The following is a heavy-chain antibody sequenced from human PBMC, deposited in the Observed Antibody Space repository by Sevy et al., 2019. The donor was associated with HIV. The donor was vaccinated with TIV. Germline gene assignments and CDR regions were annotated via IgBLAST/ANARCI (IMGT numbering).Heavy chain of an antibody. CDR1: GITFSSAW. V-gene: IGHV3-15*01. CDR3: TTDLGFYSSK. J-gene: IGHJ4*02. D-gene: IGHD4-4*01. Sequence: GGSLRLSCAASGITFSSAWMSWVRLVPGKGLEWLGRIKSETDGGAADYAGAVKGRFTISRDDSKETLYLQLNSLKTEDTAVYYCTTDLGFYSSKWGQGTLVTVSS. CDR2: IKSETDGGAA.